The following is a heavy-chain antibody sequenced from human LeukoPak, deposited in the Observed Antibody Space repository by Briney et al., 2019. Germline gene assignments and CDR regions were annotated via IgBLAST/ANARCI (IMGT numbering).Heavy chain of an antibody. J-gene: IGHJ4*02. CDR3: ARGIVVAPAAINRSNPQFDY. D-gene: IGHD2-2*01. Sequence: SETLSLTCTVSGGPISSYYWSWIRQPPGKGLEWIGYIYYSGSTNYNPSLKSRVTISVDTSKNQFSLKLSSVTAADTAVYYCARGIVVAPAAINRSNPQFDYWGQGTLVTVSS. V-gene: IGHV4-59*01. CDR2: IYYSGST. CDR1: GGPISSYY.